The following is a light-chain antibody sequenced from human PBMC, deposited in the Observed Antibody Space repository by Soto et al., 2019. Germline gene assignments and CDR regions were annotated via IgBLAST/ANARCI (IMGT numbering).Light chain of an antibody. J-gene: IGLJ2*01. CDR2: GNS. Sequence: QSVLTQPPSVSGAPGQRVTISCTGSSSNIGAGYYVHWYQQLPGTAPKLLIYGNSNRPSGVPDRFSGSKSGTSASLAITGLQAEDEADYYCQSSDSSLSAHGVFGGGTKLTVL. CDR3: QSSDSSLSAHGV. CDR1: SSNIGAGYY. V-gene: IGLV1-40*01.